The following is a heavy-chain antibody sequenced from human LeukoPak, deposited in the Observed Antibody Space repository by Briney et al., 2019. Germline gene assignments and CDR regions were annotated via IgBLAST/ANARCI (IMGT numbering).Heavy chain of an antibody. D-gene: IGHD3-10*01. CDR2: ISYADGSYK. V-gene: IGHV3-30*01. CDR3: ARELKSGGHWQGSGGSFDS. CDR1: GFTFNSYV. J-gene: IGHJ4*02. Sequence: GRSLRLTCAASGFTFNSYVMHWVRQAPGKGLEWVASISYADGSYKYYADSVKGRFTISRDRSENTLYLQMNSLRAQDTAVYYWARELKSGGHWQGSGGSFDSWGQGTLVTVSS.